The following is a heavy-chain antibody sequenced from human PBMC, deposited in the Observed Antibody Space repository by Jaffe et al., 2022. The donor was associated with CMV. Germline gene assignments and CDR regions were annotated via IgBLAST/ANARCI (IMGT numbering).Heavy chain of an antibody. D-gene: IGHD2-15*01. CDR2: ISSSSSYI. J-gene: IGHJ4*02. V-gene: IGHV3-21*01. CDR1: GFTFSSYS. Sequence: EVQLVESGGGLVKPGGSLRLSCAASGFTFSSYSMNWVRQAPGKGLEWVSSISSSSSYIYYADSVKGRFTISRDNAKNSLYLQMNSLRAEDTAVYYCARESKVYCSGGSCLGGRFDYWGQGTLVTVSS. CDR3: ARESKVYCSGGSCLGGRFDY.